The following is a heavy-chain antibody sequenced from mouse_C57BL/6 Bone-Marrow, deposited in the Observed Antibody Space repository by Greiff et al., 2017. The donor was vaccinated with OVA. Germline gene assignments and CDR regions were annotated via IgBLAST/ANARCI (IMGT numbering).Heavy chain of an antibody. CDR2: IDPENGAT. Sequence: EVQLQQSGAELVRPGASVKLSCTASGFTITDDYMHWVKQRPEQGLEWIGWIDPENGATEYASKFQGKATITADTSSNTAYLQLSSLTSEDTAVDDCTSDGNFDYWGQGTTLTVSS. J-gene: IGHJ2*01. CDR3: TSDGNFDY. V-gene: IGHV14-4*01. D-gene: IGHD2-1*01. CDR1: GFTITDDY.